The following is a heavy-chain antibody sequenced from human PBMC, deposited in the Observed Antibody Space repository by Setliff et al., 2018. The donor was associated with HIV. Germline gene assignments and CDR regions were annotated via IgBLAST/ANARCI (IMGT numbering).Heavy chain of an antibody. J-gene: IGHJ4*02. CDR2: FDPEDGER. V-gene: IGHV1-24*01. CDR3: ATDPGRRITFGGVIVNPDY. CDR1: GYTLAALS. D-gene: IGHD3-16*02. Sequence: SVKVSCKVFGYTLAALSIHWVRQAPGKGLEWMGGFDPEDGERINAEKFQGRVTMTADTSTDTAYMALSSLTAEDTAVYYCATDPGRRITFGGVIVNPDYWGQGTLVTVSS.